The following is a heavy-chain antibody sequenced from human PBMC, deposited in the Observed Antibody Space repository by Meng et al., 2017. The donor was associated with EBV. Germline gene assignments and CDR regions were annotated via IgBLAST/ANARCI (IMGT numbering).Heavy chain of an antibody. CDR2: INPNSGGT. CDR3: ASVGIAVAGTGDY. CDR1: GYTFTGYY. J-gene: IGHJ4*02. Sequence: QVQLVQSGAEVKKPGASVKVACTASGYTFTGYYMDWVRQAPGQGLGWMGRINPNSGGTNYAQKFQGRVTMTRDTSISTDYMVLSRLRSDDTAVYYCASVGIAVAGTGDYWGQGTLVTVSS. D-gene: IGHD6-19*01. V-gene: IGHV1-2*06.